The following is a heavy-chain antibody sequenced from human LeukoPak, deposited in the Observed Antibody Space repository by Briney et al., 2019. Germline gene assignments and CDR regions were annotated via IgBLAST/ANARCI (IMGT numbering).Heavy chain of an antibody. CDR3: ARDQQYYGSGGSEDYYYYGMDV. CDR1: GGTFSSYT. V-gene: IGHV1-69*13. J-gene: IGHJ6*02. D-gene: IGHD3-10*01. Sequence: ASVKVSCKASGGTFSSYTISWVGQAPGQGLEWMGGIIPIFGTANYAQKFQGRVTITADESTSTAYMELSSLRSEDTAVYYCARDQQYYGSGGSEDYYYYGMDVWGQGTTVTVSS. CDR2: IIPIFGTA.